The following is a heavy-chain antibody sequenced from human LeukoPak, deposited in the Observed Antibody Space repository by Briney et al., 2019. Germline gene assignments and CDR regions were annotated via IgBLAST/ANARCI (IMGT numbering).Heavy chain of an antibody. CDR3: ATGRALFY. V-gene: IGHV4-34*01. J-gene: IGHJ4*02. CDR2: INQSGST. CDR1: SGSFSTYY. Sequence: NASETLSLTCTVYSGSFSTYYWNWIRQPPGKGLEWIGEINQSGSTNYNPSLKSRVTISIDTSKNQFSLRLSSVTAADTAVYFCATGRALFYWGQGTLVTVSS.